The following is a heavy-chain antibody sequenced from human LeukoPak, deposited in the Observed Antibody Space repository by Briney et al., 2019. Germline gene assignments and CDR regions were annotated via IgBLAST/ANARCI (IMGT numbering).Heavy chain of an antibody. D-gene: IGHD3-9*01. CDR2: INPNSGGT. CDR3: VPDLAWFHYAY. V-gene: IGHV1-2*02. CDR1: GYIFTGYY. J-gene: IGHJ4*02. Sequence: ASVKVSCKASGYIFTGYYMHWVRQAPGQGLEWMGWINPNSGGTNYAQKFQGRVTMTRDTSISTAYMELSRLRSDDTAVYYCVPDLAWFHYAYWGQGTLVTVSS.